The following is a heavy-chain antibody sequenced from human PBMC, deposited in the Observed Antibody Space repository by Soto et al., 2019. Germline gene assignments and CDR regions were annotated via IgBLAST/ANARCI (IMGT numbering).Heavy chain of an antibody. CDR1: GGSISSGDYY. D-gene: IGHD3-16*01. Sequence: QVQLQESGPGLVKASQTLSITCTVSGGSISSGDYYWSWIRQPPGKGPEWIGYIYSNEYTSYEPSLKSRVTISLDTSQNHFSLNLNSVTAADTAVYYCAGGALGYNWFDPWGQGTLVTVSS. CDR2: IYSNEYT. V-gene: IGHV4-30-4*01. CDR3: AGGALGYNWFDP. J-gene: IGHJ5*02.